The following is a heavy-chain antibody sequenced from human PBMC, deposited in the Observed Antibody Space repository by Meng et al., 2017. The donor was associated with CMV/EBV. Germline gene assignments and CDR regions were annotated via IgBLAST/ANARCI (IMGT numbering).Heavy chain of an antibody. CDR2: ISYDGRNK. Sequence: VVSGGGVVQAGRSLSLSCASSGFTFSSYAMPWVRQAPGKGLEWVAVISYDGRNKYYADSVKGRFTISRDNSKNTLYLQMTSLRAEDTAVYYCARGSVAGFDYWGQGTLVTVSS. CDR1: GFTFSSYA. J-gene: IGHJ4*02. D-gene: IGHD6-19*01. CDR3: ARGSVAGFDY. V-gene: IGHV3-30*04.